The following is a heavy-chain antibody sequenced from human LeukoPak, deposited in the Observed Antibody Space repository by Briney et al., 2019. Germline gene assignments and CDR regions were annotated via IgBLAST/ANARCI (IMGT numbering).Heavy chain of an antibody. D-gene: IGHD1-26*01. CDR1: GGSISSSY. CDR3: ARDMGGSWFDP. J-gene: IGHJ5*02. V-gene: IGHV4-4*07. CDR2: ISTSGTT. Sequence: PSETLSLTCSISGGSISSSYWSWIRQPAGKGLEWIGRISTSGTTNYSPSLKGRLTMSIDTSKKQFSLSLRSVTAADTAMYYCARDMGGSWFDPWGQGALVTVSS.